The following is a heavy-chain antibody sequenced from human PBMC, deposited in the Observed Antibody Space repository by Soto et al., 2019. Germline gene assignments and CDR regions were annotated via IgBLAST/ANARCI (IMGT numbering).Heavy chain of an antibody. CDR3: ARGTKYYYQGMDV. Sequence: SETLSLTCTVSGDSINNYYWTWIRQPPGKGLERIGYIYDSGSTSYDPSLKSRLTISVDTSKNQFSLKLKSVTAADTAVYYCARGTKYYYQGMDVWGQGTTVTVSS. CDR2: IYDSGST. V-gene: IGHV4-59*01. J-gene: IGHJ6*02. CDR1: GDSINNYY.